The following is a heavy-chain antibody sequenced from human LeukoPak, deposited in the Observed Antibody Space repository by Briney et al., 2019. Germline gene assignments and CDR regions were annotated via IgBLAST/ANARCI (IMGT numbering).Heavy chain of an antibody. Sequence: SETLSLTCAVYGGSFSGYYWSWIRQPPGKGLEWIGEINHSGSTNYNPSLTSRVTISVDTSKTQFSLKLSSVTAAGTAVYYCARGLYCSSTSCYTGNWFDPWGQGTLVTVSS. CDR2: INHSGST. V-gene: IGHV4-34*01. J-gene: IGHJ5*02. CDR3: ARGLYCSSTSCYTGNWFDP. CDR1: GGSFSGYY. D-gene: IGHD2-2*02.